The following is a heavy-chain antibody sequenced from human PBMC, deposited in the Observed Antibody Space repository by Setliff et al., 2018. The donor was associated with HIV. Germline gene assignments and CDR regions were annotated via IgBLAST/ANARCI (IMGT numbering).Heavy chain of an antibody. Sequence: GGSLRLSCAASGFTFTNYYMSWIRQAPGKGLELLSYISVSGTDIKYADSVEGRFTISRDNAKNSLYLQMNSLRAEDTAVYYCAGAGPLDNYDWYHFAFGGQGTLVTVSS. J-gene: IGHJ4*02. CDR2: ISVSGTDI. V-gene: IGHV3-11*04. CDR3: AGAGPLDNYDWYHFAF. CDR1: GFTFTNYY. D-gene: IGHD5-12*01.